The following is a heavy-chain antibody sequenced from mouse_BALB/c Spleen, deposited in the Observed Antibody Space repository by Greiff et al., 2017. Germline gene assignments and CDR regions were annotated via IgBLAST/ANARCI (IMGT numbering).Heavy chain of an antibody. J-gene: IGHJ4*01. CDR1: GYSITSDYA. CDR2: ISYSGST. CDR3: ARGAYGYDGYYAMDY. Sequence: VQLKDSGPGLVKPSQSLSLTCTVTGYSITSDYAWNWIRQFPGNKLEWMGYISYSGSTSYNPSLKSRISITRDTSKNQFFLQLNAVTTEDTATYYCARGAYGYDGYYAMDYWGQGTSVTVSS. D-gene: IGHD2-2*01. V-gene: IGHV3-2*02.